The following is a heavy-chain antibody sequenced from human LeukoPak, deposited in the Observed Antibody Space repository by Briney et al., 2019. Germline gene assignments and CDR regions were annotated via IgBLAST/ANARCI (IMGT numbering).Heavy chain of an antibody. J-gene: IGHJ4*02. Sequence: SETLPLTCTVSGGSISSSSYYWGWIRQPPGKGLEWIGRIYYSGSTYYNPSLKSRVTISLDTSKNQFSLKLSSVTAADTAVYYCARQPRAGSGWYEPFDSWGQGALVTVSS. CDR3: ARQPRAGSGWYEPFDS. D-gene: IGHD6-19*01. CDR2: IYYSGST. CDR1: GGSISSSSYY. V-gene: IGHV4-39*01.